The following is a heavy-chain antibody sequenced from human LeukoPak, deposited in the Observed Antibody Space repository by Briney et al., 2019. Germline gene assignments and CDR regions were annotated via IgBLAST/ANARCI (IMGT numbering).Heavy chain of an antibody. V-gene: IGHV3-23*01. Sequence: PGGSLRLSCAASGFTFSSYAMSWVCRAPGKGLEWVSSISGSGGNTYYAQSVKGRFTISRDNSENTLYLQMDTLRADDTALYFCAKDPYNTAVANTNGWFDPWGQGTLVTVSS. CDR1: GFTFSSYA. J-gene: IGHJ5*02. CDR2: ISGSGGNT. D-gene: IGHD6-19*01. CDR3: AKDPYNTAVANTNGWFDP.